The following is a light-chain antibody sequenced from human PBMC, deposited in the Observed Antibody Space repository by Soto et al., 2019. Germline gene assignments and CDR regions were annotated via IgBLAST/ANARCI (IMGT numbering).Light chain of an antibody. J-gene: IGKJ5*01. CDR3: QPRTNWPPGIT. CDR1: QSISSW. CDR2: DAS. Sequence: DIQMTQSPSSLSASVGDRVTITCRASQSISSWLAWYQQKPGKAPKLLIYDASSLESGVPSRFSGSGSGTDFTLTISSLATEDFAAYYRQPRTNWPPGITFGQGTRLEIK. V-gene: IGKV1-5*01.